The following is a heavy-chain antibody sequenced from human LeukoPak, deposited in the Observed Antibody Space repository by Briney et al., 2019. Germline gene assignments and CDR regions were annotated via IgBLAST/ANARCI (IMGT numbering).Heavy chain of an antibody. J-gene: IGHJ3*02. CDR2: INSDGSST. V-gene: IGHV3-74*01. D-gene: IGHD3-9*01. CDR3: ARADYDILTGYGDAFDI. Sequence: GRSLRLSCATSGFTFDDYAMHWVRQAPGKGLVWVSRINSDGSSTSYADSVKGRFTISRDNAKNTLYLQMNSLRAEDTAVYYCARADYDILTGYGDAFDIWGQGTMVTVSS. CDR1: GFTFDDYA.